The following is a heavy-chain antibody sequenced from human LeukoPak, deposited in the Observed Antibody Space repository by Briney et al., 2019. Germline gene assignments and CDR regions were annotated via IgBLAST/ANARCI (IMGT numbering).Heavy chain of an antibody. Sequence: ASVKVSCKASGFTFTSSAMQWVRQARGQRLEWIGWIVVGSGNTNYAQKFQERVTITRDMSTSTAYMELSSLRSEDTAVYYCAAGTPNIVARDAFDIWGQGTMVTVSS. D-gene: IGHD5-12*01. CDR1: GFTFTSSA. CDR3: AAGTPNIVARDAFDI. J-gene: IGHJ3*02. CDR2: IVVGSGNT. V-gene: IGHV1-58*02.